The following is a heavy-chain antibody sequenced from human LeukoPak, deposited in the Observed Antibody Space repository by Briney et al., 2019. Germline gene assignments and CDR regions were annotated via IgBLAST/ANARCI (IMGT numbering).Heavy chain of an antibody. J-gene: IGHJ4*02. D-gene: IGHD5-12*01. CDR2: INHSGST. V-gene: IGHV4-34*01. CDR1: GGSFSGYY. CDR3: ARWLPYYFDY. Sequence: PSETLSLTCAVYGGSFSGYYWSWIRQPPGKGLEWIGEINHSGSTNYNPSLKSRVTISVDTSKNQFSLKLSSVTAADTAVYYCARWLPYYFDYWGQGTLVTVSS.